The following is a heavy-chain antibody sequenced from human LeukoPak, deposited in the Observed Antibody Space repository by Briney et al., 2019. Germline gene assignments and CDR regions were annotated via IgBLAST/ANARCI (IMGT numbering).Heavy chain of an antibody. CDR2: INSDGSST. CDR3: ARGKTPAVTTPFDY. Sequence: GGSLRLSCAASGFTFSSYWMHWVRQAPGKGLVWVSRINSDGSSTTYADSVKGRFTISRDNAKNTLYLQMNSLRAEDTAVYYCARGKTPAVTTPFDYWGQGTLVTVSS. J-gene: IGHJ4*02. V-gene: IGHV3-74*01. D-gene: IGHD4-17*01. CDR1: GFTFSSYW.